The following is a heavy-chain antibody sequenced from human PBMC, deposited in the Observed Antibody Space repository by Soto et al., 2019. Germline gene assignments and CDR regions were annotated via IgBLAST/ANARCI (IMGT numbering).Heavy chain of an antibody. J-gene: IGHJ4*02. CDR1: GFTFSSYA. V-gene: IGHV3-30-3*01. Sequence: QVQLVESGGGVVQPGRSLRLSCAASGFTFSSYAMHWVRQAPGKGLEWVAVISYDGSNKYYADSVKGRFTISRDNSKNTLYVQMNSLRAEDTAVYYCARGLRGYSYGNPKDFDYWGQGTLVTVSS. D-gene: IGHD5-18*01. CDR3: ARGLRGYSYGNPKDFDY. CDR2: ISYDGSNK.